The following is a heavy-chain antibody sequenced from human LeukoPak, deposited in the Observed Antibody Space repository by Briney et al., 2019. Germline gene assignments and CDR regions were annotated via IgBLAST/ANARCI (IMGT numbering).Heavy chain of an antibody. D-gene: IGHD2-21*02. CDR1: GYSFTNYW. Sequence: GESLKISCKGSGYSFTNYWIGWVRQMPGKGLEWMGIIYPGDSDTRYSPSFQGQVTISADKSISTAYLQWSSLKASDTAMYYCARIPTGYCGGDCYWSYWGQGTLVTVSS. CDR3: ARIPTGYCGGDCYWSY. CDR2: IYPGDSDT. V-gene: IGHV5-51*01. J-gene: IGHJ4*02.